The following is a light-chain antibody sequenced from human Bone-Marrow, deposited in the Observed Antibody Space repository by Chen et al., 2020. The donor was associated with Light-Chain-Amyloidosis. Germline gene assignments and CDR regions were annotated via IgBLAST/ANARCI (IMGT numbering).Light chain of an antibody. CDR1: SSDVGGHKP. CDR2: EVE. J-gene: IGLJ1*01. CDR3: SSYTSDNTFV. V-gene: IGLV2-14*01. Sequence: QSALTQPPSVSGSPGQSIIIPCTATSSDVGGHKPVSWYQHHPDRVPKLIIYEVENRPSGISDRFSASKSGNTASLSISGLQEDDEAEYYCSSYTSDNTFVFGSGTKVTV.